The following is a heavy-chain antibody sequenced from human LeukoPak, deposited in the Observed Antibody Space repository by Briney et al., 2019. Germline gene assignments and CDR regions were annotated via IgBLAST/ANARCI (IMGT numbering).Heavy chain of an antibody. CDR3: ARDEAVAGPNWFDP. CDR1: GGSINSYY. J-gene: IGHJ5*02. V-gene: IGHV4-59*12. D-gene: IGHD6-19*01. Sequence: SETLSLTCTVSGGSINSYYWSWIRQPPGKGLEWIGYIYDSGSTNYNPSLKSRVTISVDTSKNQFSLKLSSVTAADTAVYYCARDEAVAGPNWFDPWGQGTLVTVSS. CDR2: IYDSGST.